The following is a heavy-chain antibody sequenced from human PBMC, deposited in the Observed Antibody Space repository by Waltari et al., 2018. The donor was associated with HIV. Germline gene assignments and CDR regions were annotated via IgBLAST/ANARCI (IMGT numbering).Heavy chain of an antibody. V-gene: IGHV3-9*01. Sequence: EVQLVESGGDLVQPGESLRLSCAASGFRFDDYAMHWVRQAPGKGLGWVSGISWRSGKIAYADSVRGRFTISRDNADNSLYLRMNSLRPDDTGFYYCARGPMYKWFDPWGQGTLVTVSS. CDR1: GFRFDDYA. J-gene: IGHJ5*02. CDR2: ISWRSGKI. D-gene: IGHD3-10*02. CDR3: ARGPMYKWFDP.